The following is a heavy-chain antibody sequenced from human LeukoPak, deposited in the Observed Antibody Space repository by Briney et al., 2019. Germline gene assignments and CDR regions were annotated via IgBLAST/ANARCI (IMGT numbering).Heavy chain of an antibody. J-gene: IGHJ4*02. CDR3: AREGGHGYNFPDFDF. V-gene: IGHV1-2*06. Sequence: ASVKLSCKTSGYTFITYYIHWLRQAPGQGLEWMGRINSDTGGINYAQNFHGRVTMARDTSISTAYMDLNSLMSDDTAVYYCAREGGHGYNFPDFDFWGQGTLVTVSS. D-gene: IGHD5-24*01. CDR2: INSDTGGI. CDR1: GYTFITYY.